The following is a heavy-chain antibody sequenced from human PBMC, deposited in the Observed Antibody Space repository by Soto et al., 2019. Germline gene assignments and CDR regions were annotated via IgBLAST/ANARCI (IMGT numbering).Heavy chain of an antibody. D-gene: IGHD6-19*01. CDR1: GFTFSSYA. CDR3: ARESPHEQWLVLLDY. J-gene: IGHJ4*02. CDR2: ISYDGSNK. Sequence: GGSLRLSCAASGFTFSSYAMHWVRQAPGKGLEWVAVISYDGSNKYYADSVKGRFTISRDNSKNTLYLQMNSLRAEDTAVYYCARESPHEQWLVLLDYWGQGTLVTVSS. V-gene: IGHV3-30-3*01.